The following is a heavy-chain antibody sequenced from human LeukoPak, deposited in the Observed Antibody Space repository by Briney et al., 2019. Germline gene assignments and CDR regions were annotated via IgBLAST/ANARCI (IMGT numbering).Heavy chain of an antibody. V-gene: IGHV3-7*05. CDR2: IKEDGGEK. CDR3: ARASTLWLQLN. Sequence: PGGPLTLSCAASGFTYSNYWMIWVRQARGKGLEWVANIKEDGGEKRYVDSVKARFTISRDNAQNSLYLQMNSLRADDTAVYYCARASTLWLQLNWGQGTLVTVSS. D-gene: IGHD5-24*01. CDR1: GFTYSNYW. J-gene: IGHJ4*02.